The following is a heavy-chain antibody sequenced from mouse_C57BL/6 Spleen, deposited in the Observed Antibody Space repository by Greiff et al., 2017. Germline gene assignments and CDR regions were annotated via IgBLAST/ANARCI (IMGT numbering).Heavy chain of an antibody. CDR1: GYTFTSYW. J-gene: IGHJ4*01. Sequence: QVQLQQPGAELVMPGASVKLSCKASGYTFTSYWMHWVKQRPGQGLEWIGEIDPSDSYTNYNQKFKGNSTLTVDKSSSTAYMQLSSLTSEDSAVYNCARGRYGYDVAMDYWGQGTSVTVSS. CDR3: ARGRYGYDVAMDY. CDR2: IDPSDSYT. V-gene: IGHV1-69*01. D-gene: IGHD2-2*01.